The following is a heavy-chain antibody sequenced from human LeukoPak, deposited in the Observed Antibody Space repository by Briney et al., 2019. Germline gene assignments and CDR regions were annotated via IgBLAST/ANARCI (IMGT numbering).Heavy chain of an antibody. CDR3: AKVGDYGDYAHAFDI. V-gene: IGHV3-20*04. D-gene: IGHD4-17*01. J-gene: IGHJ3*02. CDR1: GFIFDNYG. Sequence: GGSLRLSCAASGFIFDNYGMTWVRQAPGKGLEWVSGTNWNGGSTGYADSVKGRFTISRDNSKNTLYLQMNSLRAEDTAVYYCAKVGDYGDYAHAFDIWGQGTMVTVSS. CDR2: TNWNGGST.